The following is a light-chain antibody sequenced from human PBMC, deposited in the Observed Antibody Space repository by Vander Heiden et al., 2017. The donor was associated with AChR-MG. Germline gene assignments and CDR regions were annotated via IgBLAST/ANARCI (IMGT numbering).Light chain of an antibody. V-gene: IGKV3-20*01. Sequence: EIVLTQSPGTLSLSPGARATLSCRASQSVSSSYLAWYQQKPGDAPRLLIYGASSRATGIPDRFSGSGSGTDFTLTISRLEPEDFAVYYCQQYGSTPPYTFGQGTKLEIK. CDR3: QQYGSTPPYT. J-gene: IGKJ2*01. CDR2: GAS. CDR1: QSVSSSY.